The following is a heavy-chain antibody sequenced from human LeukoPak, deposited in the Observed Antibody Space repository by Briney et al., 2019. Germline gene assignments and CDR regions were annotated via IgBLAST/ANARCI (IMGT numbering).Heavy chain of an antibody. CDR1: GGSFSGYY. CDR3: ARESAVKLLLSRSYYYYMDV. D-gene: IGHD2/OR15-2a*01. CDR2: INHSGST. V-gene: IGHV4-34*01. J-gene: IGHJ6*03. Sequence: SGTLSLTCAVYGGSFSGYYWSWIRQPPGKGLEWIGEINHSGSTNYNPSLKSRVTISVDTSKNQFSLKLSSVTAADTAVYYCARESAVKLLLSRSYYYYMDVWGKGTTVTVSS.